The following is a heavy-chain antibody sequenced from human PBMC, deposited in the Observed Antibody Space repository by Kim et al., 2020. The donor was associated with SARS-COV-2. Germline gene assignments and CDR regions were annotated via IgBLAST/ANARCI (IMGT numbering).Heavy chain of an antibody. CDR3: AKGGNGYSSGGSSGYYYGLDE. CDR2: ISWNSGSI. J-gene: IGHJ6*02. Sequence: GGSLRLSCAASGFTFDDYAMHWVRQAPGKGLEWVSGISWNSGSIGYADSVMGRFTISRDNAKNSLYLQMNSLSAEDTALYDCAKGGNGYSSGGSSGYYYGLDEWGQETTVAVTS. D-gene: IGHD6-19*01. V-gene: IGHV3-9*01. CDR1: GFTFDDYA.